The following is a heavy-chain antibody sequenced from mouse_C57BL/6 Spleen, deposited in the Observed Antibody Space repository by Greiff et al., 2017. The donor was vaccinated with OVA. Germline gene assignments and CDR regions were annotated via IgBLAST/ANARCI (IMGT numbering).Heavy chain of an antibody. J-gene: IGHJ3*01. CDR2: IWGVGST. CDR1: GFSLTSYG. Sequence: VKLQESGPGLVAPSQSLSITCTVSGFSLTSYGVDWVRQSPGKGLEWMGVIWGVGSTNYKSALKSKLVISKDYSKSEFFLKMSSLQTDDTAMYYCASDLGPFAYWGQGTLVTVSA. V-gene: IGHV2-6*01. CDR3: ASDLGPFAY. D-gene: IGHD4-1*01.